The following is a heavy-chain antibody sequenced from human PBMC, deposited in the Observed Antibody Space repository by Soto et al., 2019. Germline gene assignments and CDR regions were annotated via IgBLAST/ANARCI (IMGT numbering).Heavy chain of an antibody. V-gene: IGHV1-18*01. Sequence: QVQLVQSGGEVKKPGASVTVSCKASGYTFINYHITWVRQAPGQGLEWMAWINTYNGMTDYAQKFQGRVTMTRDTSTSTAYMELRNLGSDDTVVYFCANSPRGEMATDWGQGTLVTVSS. CDR1: GYTFINYH. CDR3: ANSPRGEMATD. CDR2: INTYNGMT. J-gene: IGHJ4*02. D-gene: IGHD5-12*01.